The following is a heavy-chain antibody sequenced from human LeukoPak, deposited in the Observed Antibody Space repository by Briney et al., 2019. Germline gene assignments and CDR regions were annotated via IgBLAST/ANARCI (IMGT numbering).Heavy chain of an antibody. Sequence: ASVKVSCKASGYTFTSYGISWVRQAPGQGLEWMGWISAYNGNTNYAQKLQGRVTMTTDTSTSTAYMELRSLRSDDTAVYHCARVPIVVVPAAFYYYMDVWGKGTTVTVSS. D-gene: IGHD2-2*01. CDR1: GYTFTSYG. V-gene: IGHV1-18*01. CDR2: ISAYNGNT. J-gene: IGHJ6*03. CDR3: ARVPIVVVPAAFYYYMDV.